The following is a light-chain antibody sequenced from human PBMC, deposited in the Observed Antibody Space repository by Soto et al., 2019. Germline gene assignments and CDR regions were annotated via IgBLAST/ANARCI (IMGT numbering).Light chain of an antibody. J-gene: IGKJ4*01. V-gene: IGKV1-5*03. CDR2: KAS. CDR3: QRYNTYPLT. Sequence: IQMTQSPSTLSASVGDRVTITCRASQNIDAWLAWYQQKPGKAPKVLIYKASSLESGVPSRFSGSGSGTEFTLTISSLQSDDSATYYCQRYNTYPLTFGGGTKVEIK. CDR1: QNIDAW.